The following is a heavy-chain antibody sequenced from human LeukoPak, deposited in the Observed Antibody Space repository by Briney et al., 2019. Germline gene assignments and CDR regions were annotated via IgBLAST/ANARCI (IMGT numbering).Heavy chain of an antibody. V-gene: IGHV3-30*04. D-gene: IGHD2-21*01. CDR1: GFTFSSYE. Sequence: GGSLRLSCAASGFTFSSYEMNWVRQAPGKGLEWVAVVSYDGSYKYYADSVKGRFTISRDNAKNSLYLQMNSLRAEDTAVYYCARDLLIPLYYFDYWGQGTLVTVSS. J-gene: IGHJ4*02. CDR3: ARDLLIPLYYFDY. CDR2: VSYDGSYK.